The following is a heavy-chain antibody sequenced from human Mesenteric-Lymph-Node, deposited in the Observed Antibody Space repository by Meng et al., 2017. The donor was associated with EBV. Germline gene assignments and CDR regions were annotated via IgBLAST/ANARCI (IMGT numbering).Heavy chain of an antibody. D-gene: IGHD3-10*01. Sequence: QFQVVQFEAEGNKPGAPVKVSCKASGYTFTDFGISWVRQAPGQGLEWMGWISGNNGDTLYAQKLQGRVTLTTDTATNTAFMELRSLRSDDTAVYFCARHDGAGSYYPLDYWGQGTLVTVSS. CDR1: GYTFTDFG. CDR2: ISGNNGDT. V-gene: IGHV1-18*01. CDR3: ARHDGAGSYYPLDY. J-gene: IGHJ4*02.